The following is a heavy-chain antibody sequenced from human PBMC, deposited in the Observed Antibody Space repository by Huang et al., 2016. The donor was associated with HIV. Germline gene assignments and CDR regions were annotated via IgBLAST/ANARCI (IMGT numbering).Heavy chain of an antibody. CDR1: GDTFRKYA. V-gene: IGHV1-69*13. CDR3: ARGLWDSTWDGTDWLLRHFDS. CDR2: KIPIVGKP. J-gene: IGHJ4*02. Sequence: QVQLVQSGAEVKKPGSSLRVSCRASGDTFRKYAISWVRQAPGQGLEWMGGKIPIVGKPKYEQKFQGRITITAQESTSTIYVELSRLTFQDTAIYYCARGLWDSTWDGTDWLLRHFDSWGLGTLVTISS. D-gene: IGHD1-26*01.